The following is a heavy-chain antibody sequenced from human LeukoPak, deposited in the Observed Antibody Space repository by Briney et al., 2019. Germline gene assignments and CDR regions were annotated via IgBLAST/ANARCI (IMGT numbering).Heavy chain of an antibody. V-gene: IGHV3-23*01. J-gene: IGHJ4*02. D-gene: IGHD3-22*01. CDR1: GFTFSSYA. Sequence: PGGSLRLSCAASGFTFSSYAMSWVRQAPGKGLEWVSFISPSGDRTSNADSVEGRFTISRDNTRNTLYLQMDSLRDEDTGVYYCAIMHGYYDGSGFWVQWGQGTLVTASS. CDR3: AIMHGYYDGSGFWVQ. CDR2: ISPSGDRT.